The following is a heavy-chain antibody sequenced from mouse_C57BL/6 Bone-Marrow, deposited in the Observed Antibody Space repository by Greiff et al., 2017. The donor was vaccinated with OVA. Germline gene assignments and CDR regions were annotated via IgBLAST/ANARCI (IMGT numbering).Heavy chain of an antibody. CDR1: GFSFNTYA. CDR3: VRHEDYLFAY. D-gene: IGHD2-4*01. V-gene: IGHV10-1*01. Sequence: VQLVESGGGLVQPTGSLKLSCAASGFSFNTYAMNWVRQAPGKGLEWVARIRSKSNNYATYYADSVKDRFTISRDDSESMLYLQMNNLKTEDTAMYYCVRHEDYLFAYWGQGTLVTVSA. J-gene: IGHJ3*01. CDR2: IRSKSNNYAT.